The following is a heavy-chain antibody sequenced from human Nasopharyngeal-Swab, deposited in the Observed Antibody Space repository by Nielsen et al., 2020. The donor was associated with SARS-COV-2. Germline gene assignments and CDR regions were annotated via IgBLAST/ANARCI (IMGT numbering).Heavy chain of an antibody. Sequence: GESLKISCAASGFTFSSYWMYWVRQDPGKGLVLVSRIYNDGSVTTYADSAKGRFTISRDNAKDTVSLQMNSLRAEDTAVYYCARADLLLGGSLDIWGQGTTVTVSS. CDR2: IYNDGSVT. V-gene: IGHV3-74*03. CDR3: ARADLLLGGSLDI. J-gene: IGHJ3*02. CDR1: GFTFSSYW. D-gene: IGHD1-26*01.